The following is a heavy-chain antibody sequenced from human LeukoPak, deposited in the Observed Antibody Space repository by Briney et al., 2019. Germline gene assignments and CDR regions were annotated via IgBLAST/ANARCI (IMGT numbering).Heavy chain of an antibody. Sequence: ETLSLTRTVSGGSISTYYWSWVRQAPGKGLEWVSAISGSGGSTYYADSVKGRFTISRDNSKNTLYLQMNSLRAEDTAVYYCAKDRIVVVTAILLGYWGQGTLVTVSS. CDR3: AKDRIVVVTAILLGY. D-gene: IGHD2-21*02. V-gene: IGHV3-23*01. CDR1: GGSISTYY. J-gene: IGHJ4*02. CDR2: ISGSGGST.